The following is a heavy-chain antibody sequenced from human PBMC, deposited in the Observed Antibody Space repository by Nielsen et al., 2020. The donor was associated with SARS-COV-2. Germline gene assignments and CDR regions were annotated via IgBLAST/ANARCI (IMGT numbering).Heavy chain of an antibody. CDR2: IIPIFGTA. D-gene: IGHD6-6*01. CDR3: ARVYPSSSPYYYGMDV. Sequence: SVKVSCKASGGTFSSYAISWVRQAPGQGLEWMGGIIPIFGTANYAQKFQGRVTITADKSTSTAYMELSSLRSEDTAVYYCARVYPSSSPYYYGMDVWGQGTTVTVSS. V-gene: IGHV1-69*06. CDR1: GGTFSSYA. J-gene: IGHJ6*02.